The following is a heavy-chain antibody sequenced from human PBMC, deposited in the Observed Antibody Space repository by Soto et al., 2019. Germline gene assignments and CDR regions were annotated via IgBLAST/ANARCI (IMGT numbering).Heavy chain of an antibody. Sequence: QVQLVESGGGLVKPGGSLRLSCAASGFTFSDYYMNWVRQAPGKGLEWVAYISASSSTIFYGDSVKGRFTISRDNAKNSLSLQVDSLRAEDTCVYYCARRGGSSSHYFFCAMAVWGQVNTVNVS. CDR3: ARRGGSSSHYFFCAMAV. D-gene: IGHD1-26*01. CDR1: GFTFSDYY. V-gene: IGHV3-11*01. J-gene: IGHJ6*01. CDR2: ISASSSTI.